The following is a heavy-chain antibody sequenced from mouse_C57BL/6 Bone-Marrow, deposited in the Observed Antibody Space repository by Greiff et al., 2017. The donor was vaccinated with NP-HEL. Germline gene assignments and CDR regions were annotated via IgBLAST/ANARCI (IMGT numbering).Heavy chain of an antibody. CDR2: INPNNGGT. CDR3: ARGRDNWEGY. D-gene: IGHD4-1*01. V-gene: IGHV1-22*01. CDR1: GYTFTDYN. Sequence: EVKLVESGPELVKPGASVKMSCKASGYTFTDYNMHWVKQSHGKSLEWIGYINPNNGGTSYNQKFKGKATLTVNKSSSTAYMELRSLTSEDSAVYYCARGRDNWEGYWGQGTTLTVSS. J-gene: IGHJ2*01.